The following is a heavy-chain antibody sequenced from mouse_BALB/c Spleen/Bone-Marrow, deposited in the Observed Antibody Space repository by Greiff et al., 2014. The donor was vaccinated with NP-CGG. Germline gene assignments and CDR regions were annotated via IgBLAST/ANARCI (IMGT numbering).Heavy chain of an antibody. CDR3: ARSGGHGNYLAWFAY. J-gene: IGHJ3*01. Sequence: LVESGAELVKPGASVKLSCTASGFNIKDTYMHWVKQRPEQGLEWIGRIDPANGNTKYDPKFQGKATITADTSSNTAYLQLSSLTSEDTAVYYCARSGGHGNYLAWFAYWGQGTLVTVSA. CDR1: GFNIKDTY. V-gene: IGHV14-3*02. CDR2: IDPANGNT. D-gene: IGHD2-1*01.